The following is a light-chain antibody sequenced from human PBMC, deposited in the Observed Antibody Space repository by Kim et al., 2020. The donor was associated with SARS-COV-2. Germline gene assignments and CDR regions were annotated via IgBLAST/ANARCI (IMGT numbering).Light chain of an antibody. CDR1: SSDVGNYDL. CDR2: EVS. Sequence: QSALTQPASVYGFPGQSITLSCTGTSSDVGNYDLVSWYQQRPGKVPQLLISEVSQRPSGISSRFSGSKSGNTASLTISGLQTEDEADYYCSSYALGRTWVFGGGTKVTVL. CDR3: SSYALGRTWV. J-gene: IGLJ3*02. V-gene: IGLV2-23*02.